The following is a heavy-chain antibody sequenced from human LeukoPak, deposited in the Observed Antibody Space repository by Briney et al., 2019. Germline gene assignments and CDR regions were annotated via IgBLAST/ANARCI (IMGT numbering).Heavy chain of an antibody. CDR3: AREPFYHDAFDI. Sequence: SETLSLTCAVYGGSFSGYYWSWIRQPPGKGLEWIGYIYYNGNSNYNPSLKNRVTMSVDTPMNEFSLKLSSVTAADTAVYYCAREPFYHDAFDIWGQGTMVIVSS. CDR2: IYYNGNS. J-gene: IGHJ3*02. D-gene: IGHD1-14*01. V-gene: IGHV4-59*01. CDR1: GGSFSGYY.